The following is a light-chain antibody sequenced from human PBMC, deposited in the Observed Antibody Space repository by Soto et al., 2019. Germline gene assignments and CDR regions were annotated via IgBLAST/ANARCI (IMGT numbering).Light chain of an antibody. CDR3: SSYTTSTTPYV. CDR2: EVS. CDR1: NSDVGGYNY. J-gene: IGLJ1*01. V-gene: IGLV2-14*01. Sequence: QSALTQPASVSGSPGQSITISCTGTNSDVGGYNYVSWYQQHPGKAPKLMIYEVSNRPSGVSNRFSGSKSGNTASLTISGLQAEDEADYYCSSYTTSTTPYVFVTGTKLTVL.